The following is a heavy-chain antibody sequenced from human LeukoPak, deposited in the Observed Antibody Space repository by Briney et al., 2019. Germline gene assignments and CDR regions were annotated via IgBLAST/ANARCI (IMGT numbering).Heavy chain of an antibody. CDR3: PKAPLSYDSSGSSYYFAS. Sequence: GGSLRLSCAASGFTFSSYAMSWVRQAPGKGLEWVSAISGSGGSTYYADSVKGRFTISRDNSKNTLYLQMNSLRAEDTAVYYCPKAPLSYDSSGSSYYFASWAQGPLVTVSS. J-gene: IGHJ4*02. V-gene: IGHV3-23*01. D-gene: IGHD3-22*01. CDR1: GFTFSSYA. CDR2: ISGSGGST.